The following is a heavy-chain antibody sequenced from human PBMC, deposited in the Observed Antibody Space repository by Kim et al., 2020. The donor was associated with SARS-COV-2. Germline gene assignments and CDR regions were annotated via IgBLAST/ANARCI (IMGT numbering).Heavy chain of an antibody. V-gene: IGHV3-53*01. Sequence: YADPLKGRFTISRDTPKKTLYLQRNGLGAEDTAVYYCARAGGHSSVSYVDYWGRGTLVTVSS. J-gene: IGHJ4*02. CDR3: ARAGGHSSVSYVDY. D-gene: IGHD6-19*01.